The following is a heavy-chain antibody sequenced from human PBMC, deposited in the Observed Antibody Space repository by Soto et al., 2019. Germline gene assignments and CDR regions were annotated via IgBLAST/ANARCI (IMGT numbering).Heavy chain of an antibody. CDR3: ARAHGEYRRFDP. Sequence: SSETLSLTCTVSGGSISSSSYYWGWIRQPPGKGLEWIGSIYYSGSTYYNPSLKSRVTISVDTSKNQFSLKLSSVTAADMAVYYCARAHGEYRRFDPWGQGTLVTVSS. CDR2: IYYSGST. V-gene: IGHV4-39*01. CDR1: GGSISSSSYY. D-gene: IGHD2-2*01. J-gene: IGHJ5*02.